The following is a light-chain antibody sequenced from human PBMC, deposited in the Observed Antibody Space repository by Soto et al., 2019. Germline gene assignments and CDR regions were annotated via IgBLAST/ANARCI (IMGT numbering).Light chain of an antibody. J-gene: IGKJ4*01. CDR1: QSVSSSY. CDR3: QQYDTSAQLT. CDR2: GAS. Sequence: EIVLSQSPGTLSLSPGERATLSCRAIQSVSSSYLAWYQQKPGQAPRLLIYGASIRATGIPDRFSGSGSGTDFTLTVSRLEPEDFAVYYCQQYDTSAQLTFGGGTKVAI. V-gene: IGKV3-20*01.